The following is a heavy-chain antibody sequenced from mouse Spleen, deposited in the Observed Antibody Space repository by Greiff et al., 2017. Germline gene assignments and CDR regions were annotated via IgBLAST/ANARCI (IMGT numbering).Heavy chain of an antibody. J-gene: IGHJ2*01. Sequence: EVKLQESEGGLVQPGSSMKLSCTASGFTFSDYYMAWVRQVPEKGLEWVANINYDGSSTYYLDSLKSRFIISRDNAKNILYLQMSSLKSEDTATYYCARDQGDYEGYFDYWGQGTTLTVSS. CDR1: GFTFSDYY. CDR2: INYDGSST. CDR3: ARDQGDYEGYFDY. V-gene: IGHV5-16*01. D-gene: IGHD2-13*01.